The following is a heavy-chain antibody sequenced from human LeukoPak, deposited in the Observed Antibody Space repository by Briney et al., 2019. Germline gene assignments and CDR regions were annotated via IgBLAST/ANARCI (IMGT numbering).Heavy chain of an antibody. CDR2: IYHSGST. CDR1: GGSISSSSYY. CDR3: ARDLYTYYMDV. Sequence: SETLSLTCTVSGGSISSSSYYWGWIRQPPGKGLEWIGSIYHSGSTYYNPSLKSRVTISVDTSKNQFSLKLSSVTAADTAVYYCARDLYTYYMDVWGKGTTVTVSS. J-gene: IGHJ6*03. V-gene: IGHV4-39*07.